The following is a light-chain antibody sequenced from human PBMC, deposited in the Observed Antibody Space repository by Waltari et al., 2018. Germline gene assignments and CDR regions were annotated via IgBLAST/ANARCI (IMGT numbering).Light chain of an antibody. Sequence: QCALTQPAAVSGSPGQSITVSCTGASSDVGRYVLVSWYQQHPGKAPKLMIYDVNKLPSGVSDRFSGSKSVSTAFLTISGLQAEDEAHYYCCSYAGSSVFKVLFGGGTKLTVL. CDR2: DVN. CDR3: CSYAGSSVFKVL. V-gene: IGLV2-23*02. J-gene: IGLJ2*01. CDR1: SSDVGRYVL.